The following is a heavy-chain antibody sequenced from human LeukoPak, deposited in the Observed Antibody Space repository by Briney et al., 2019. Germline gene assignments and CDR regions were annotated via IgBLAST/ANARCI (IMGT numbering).Heavy chain of an antibody. J-gene: IGHJ5*02. D-gene: IGHD2-15*01. Sequence: SETLSLTCAVSGGSISSGGYSWSWIRQPPGKGLEWIGYIYHSGSTYYNPSLKSRVTISVDRSKNQFSLKLSSVTAADTGVYYCARVYCSGGSCYSGVEYNWFDPWGQGTLVTVSS. CDR2: IYHSGST. CDR3: ARVYCSGGSCYSGVEYNWFDP. V-gene: IGHV4-30-2*01. CDR1: GGSISSGGYS.